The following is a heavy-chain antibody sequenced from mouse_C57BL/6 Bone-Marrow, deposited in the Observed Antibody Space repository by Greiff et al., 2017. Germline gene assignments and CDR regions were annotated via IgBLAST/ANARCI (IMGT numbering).Heavy chain of an antibody. V-gene: IGHV1-54*01. CDR1: GYAFTNYL. CDR2: INPGGGGT. CDR3: ARLGY. Sequence: QVQLQQSGAELVRPGTSVKVSCKASGYAFTNYLIEWVKQRPGQGLEWIGDINPGGGGTNYNEKFKGKATLTADKSSSTAYMQLSSLTSEDAAVYFGARLGYWGQGTMVTVSA. J-gene: IGHJ3*01.